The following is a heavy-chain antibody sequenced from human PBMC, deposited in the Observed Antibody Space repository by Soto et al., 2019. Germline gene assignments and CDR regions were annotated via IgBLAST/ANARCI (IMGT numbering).Heavy chain of an antibody. CDR1: GYSFTSYW. CDR2: IYPGDSDT. V-gene: IGHV5-51*01. Sequence: CKGSGYSFTSYWIGWVRQMPGKGLEWMGIIYPGDSDTRYSPSFQGQVTISADKSISTAYLQWSSLKASDTAMYYCARQNYDILTGYNWFDPWGQGTLVTVSS. D-gene: IGHD3-9*01. CDR3: ARQNYDILTGYNWFDP. J-gene: IGHJ5*02.